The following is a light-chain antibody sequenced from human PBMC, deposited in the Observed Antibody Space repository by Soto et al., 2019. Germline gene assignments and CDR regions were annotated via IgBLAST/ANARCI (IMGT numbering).Light chain of an antibody. CDR3: MKGTHWYT. CDR1: QCLVYSDGNTY. J-gene: IGKJ2*01. CDR2: KVA. Sequence: DVVMTQSPLSLPVTLGQPASISCRSSQCLVYSDGNTYLNWFQQRPGQAPSRLIYKVANRSSGVAHRYGDRGSGTDCTQNISRLEAENGGVSYCMKGTHWYTCGQGPKTEIK. V-gene: IGKV2-30*01.